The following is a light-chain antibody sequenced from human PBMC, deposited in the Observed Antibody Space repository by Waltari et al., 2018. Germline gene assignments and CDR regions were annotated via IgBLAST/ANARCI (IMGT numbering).Light chain of an antibody. CDR3: SSYTNSGNVV. J-gene: IGLJ2*01. CDR2: EVS. Sequence: QSALTQPASVSGSPGPAITISFTGTSSDLGRYNYVSWYQQHPGKTPKLLISEVSNRPSGVSNRFSGSKSGNTASLTISGLQAEDGAHYYCSSYTNSGNVVFGGGTKLTVL. CDR1: SSDLGRYNY. V-gene: IGLV2-14*01.